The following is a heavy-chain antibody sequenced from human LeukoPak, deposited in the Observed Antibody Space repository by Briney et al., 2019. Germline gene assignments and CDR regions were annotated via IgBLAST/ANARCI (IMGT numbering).Heavy chain of an antibody. D-gene: IGHD4-17*01. V-gene: IGHV4-4*07. Sequence: PSETLSLTCTVSGGSISSYYWSWIRQPAGKGLEWIGRIYTSGSTNYNPSLKSRVTMSVDTSKNQFSLKLSSVTAADTAVYYCARVISTVITYWFDPWGQGTLVTVSS. CDR2: IYTSGST. J-gene: IGHJ5*02. CDR1: GGSISSYY. CDR3: ARVISTVITYWFDP.